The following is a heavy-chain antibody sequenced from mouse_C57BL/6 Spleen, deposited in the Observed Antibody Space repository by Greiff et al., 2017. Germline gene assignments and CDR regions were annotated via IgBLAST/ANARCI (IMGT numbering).Heavy chain of an antibody. V-gene: IGHV1-69*01. CDR1: GYTFTSYW. D-gene: IGHD1-1*01. Sequence: QVQLQQSGAELVMPGASVKLSCKASGYTFTSYWMHWVKQRPGQGLEWIGEIDPSDSYTNYNQKFKGKSTLTVDKSSSTAYMQLSSLTSEDSAVYYCARIGHFTTVAPFAYWGQGTLVTVSA. CDR2: IDPSDSYT. CDR3: ARIGHFTTVAPFAY. J-gene: IGHJ3*01.